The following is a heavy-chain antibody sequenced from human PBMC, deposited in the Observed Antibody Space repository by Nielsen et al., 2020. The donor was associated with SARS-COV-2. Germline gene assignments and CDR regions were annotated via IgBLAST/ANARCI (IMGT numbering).Heavy chain of an antibody. J-gene: IGHJ4*02. CDR2: IYYSGST. V-gene: IGHV4-39*07. CDR3: AREGIVGAIIPG. CDR1: GGSISSSSYY. D-gene: IGHD1-26*01. Sequence: SGTLSLTCTVSGGSISSSSYYWGWIRQPPGKGLEWIGSIYYSGSTYYNPSLKSRVTISVDTSKNQFSLKLSSVTAADTAVYYCAREGIVGAIIPGWGQGTLVTVSS.